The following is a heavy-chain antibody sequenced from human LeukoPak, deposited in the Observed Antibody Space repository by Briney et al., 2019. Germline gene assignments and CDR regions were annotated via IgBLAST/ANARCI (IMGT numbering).Heavy chain of an antibody. J-gene: IGHJ4*02. V-gene: IGHV3-21*01. CDR1: GFTFARYS. D-gene: IGHD3-22*01. CDR2: ISSSSSNI. CDR3: VRAVEYYYDSSGYAVDY. Sequence: GSLRLSCAASGFTFARYSMNWVRQAPGKGLEWVSSISSSSSNIYYADSVTGRFTISRDNAKNSLYLQMNGLRAEDTAVYYCVRAVEYYYDSSGYAVDYWGQGTLVTVSS.